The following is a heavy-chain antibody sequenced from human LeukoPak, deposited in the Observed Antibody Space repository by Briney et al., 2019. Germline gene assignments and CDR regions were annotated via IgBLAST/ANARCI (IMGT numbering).Heavy chain of an antibody. CDR2: ISGSGGST. V-gene: IGHV3-23*01. D-gene: IGHD2-15*01. Sequence: GGSLRLSCAASGFTFSSYAMSWVRQAPGKGLEWVSAISGSGGSTYYADSVKGRFTISRDNSKNTLYLQMNSLRAEDTAVYYCAKDRRGYCSSGSCYPLDYWGQGTLVTVSS. CDR1: GFTFSSYA. CDR3: AKDRRGYCSSGSCYPLDY. J-gene: IGHJ4*02.